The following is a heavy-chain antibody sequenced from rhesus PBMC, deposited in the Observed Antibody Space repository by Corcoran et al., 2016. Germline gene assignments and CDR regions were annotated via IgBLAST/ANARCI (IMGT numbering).Heavy chain of an antibody. CDR1: GGSISSNY. J-gene: IGHJ4*01. V-gene: IGHV4-160*01. D-gene: IGHD6-31*01. CDR2: IYGCGGRP. CDR3: ARARGYSSGWSKDFDY. Sequence: QVQLQESGPGLVKPSETLSLTCAVSGGSISSNYWSWIRQAPGTGLEGIGRIYGCGGRPDYNPTLKSRVTSSTDTSKNQFSLKLSSVTAADTAVYYCARARGYSSGWSKDFDYWGQGVLVTVSS.